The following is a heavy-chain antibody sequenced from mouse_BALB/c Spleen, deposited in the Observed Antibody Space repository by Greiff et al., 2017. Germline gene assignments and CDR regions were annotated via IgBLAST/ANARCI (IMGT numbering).Heavy chain of an antibody. CDR3: ARLGEYFDY. J-gene: IGHJ2*01. CDR1: GFTFSSFG. CDR2: ISSGSSTI. Sequence: EVHLVESGGGLVQPGGSRKLSCAASGFTFSSFGMHWVRQAPEKGLEWVAYISSGSSTIYYADTVKGRFTISRDNPKNTLFLQMTSLRSEDTAMYYCARLGEYFDYWGQGTTLTVSS. V-gene: IGHV5-17*02. D-gene: IGHD4-1*01.